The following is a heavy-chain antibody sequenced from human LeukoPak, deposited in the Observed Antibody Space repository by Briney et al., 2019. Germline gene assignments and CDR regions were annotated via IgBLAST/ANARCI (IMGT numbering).Heavy chain of an antibody. Sequence: GGSLRLSCAASGFTFSSYAMSWVRQAPGKGLEWVSAISGSGGSTYYADSVKGRFTISRDNSKNTLYLQMNSLRAEDTAVYHCAKDRSRLGYCSSTSCYGGNWFDPWGQGTLVTVSS. CDR1: GFTFSSYA. CDR3: AKDRSRLGYCSSTSCYGGNWFDP. V-gene: IGHV3-23*01. CDR2: ISGSGGST. J-gene: IGHJ5*02. D-gene: IGHD2-2*01.